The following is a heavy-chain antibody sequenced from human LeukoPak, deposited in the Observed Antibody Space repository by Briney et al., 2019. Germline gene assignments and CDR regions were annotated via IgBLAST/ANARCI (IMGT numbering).Heavy chain of an antibody. V-gene: IGHV3-49*04. Sequence: GRSLTLFCTTSGFTFGDYAMRWVRQAPGKGLEWVGFIRAKAFGGATDYAASVKGRFTVSRDDSKSIAYLQMNSLNTEDTGIYFCARGHNYFDKWGQGTLVTVSS. CDR1: GFTFGDYA. J-gene: IGHJ4*02. CDR3: ARGHNYFDK. CDR2: IRAKAFGGAT.